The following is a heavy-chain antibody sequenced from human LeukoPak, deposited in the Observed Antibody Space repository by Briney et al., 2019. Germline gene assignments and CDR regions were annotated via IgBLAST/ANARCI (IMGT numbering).Heavy chain of an antibody. Sequence: SETLSLTCTVSGGSISSYYWSWIRQPPGKGLEWVGYIYYSGSTNYNPSLKSRVTISVDPSKNQFSLKLSSVTAADTAVYYCARAHYPLPVVVNNWFDPWGQGTLVTVSS. CDR2: IYYSGST. V-gene: IGHV4-59*01. D-gene: IGHD2-2*01. J-gene: IGHJ5*02. CDR3: ARAHYPLPVVVNNWFDP. CDR1: GGSISSYY.